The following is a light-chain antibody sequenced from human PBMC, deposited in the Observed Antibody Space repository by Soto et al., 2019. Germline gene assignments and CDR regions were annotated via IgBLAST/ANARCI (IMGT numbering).Light chain of an antibody. CDR2: DAS. Sequence: AIQLTQSPSSLSASVGDRVTITCRASQGISSYLAWYQQKPGKAPKLLIYDASSLESGVPARFSGSGSGTEFTLTISSLQPDDFATYYCQHYNSYSEAFGQGTKVDI. V-gene: IGKV1-13*02. J-gene: IGKJ1*01. CDR1: QGISSY. CDR3: QHYNSYSEA.